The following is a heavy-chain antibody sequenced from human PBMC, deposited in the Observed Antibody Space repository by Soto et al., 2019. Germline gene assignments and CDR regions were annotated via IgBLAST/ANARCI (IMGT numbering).Heavy chain of an antibody. CDR2: IHYGGST. J-gene: IGHJ4*02. CDR1: GGSISSGTYY. CDR3: ARDSSIARFFI. V-gene: IGHV4-39*02. Sequence: SETLSLTCTVSGGSISSGTYYWGWIRQPPGKGLEWIGSIHYGGSTYYNPSLKSRVTISVDTSKNQFSLNLISVTAADTAVYYCARDSSIARFFIWGQGTLVTVSS.